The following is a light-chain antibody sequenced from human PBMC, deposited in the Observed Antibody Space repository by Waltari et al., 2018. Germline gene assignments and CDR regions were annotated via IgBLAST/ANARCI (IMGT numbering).Light chain of an antibody. Sequence: EIVLTQSHATLYLSPGERATLSCRASQRVSSYLAWYQQKPGQAPRLLIYDASNRATGIPARFSGSGSGTDFTLTISSLEPEDFAVYYCQQRSNWPPGYTFGQGTKLEIK. CDR3: QQRSNWPPGYT. CDR2: DAS. V-gene: IGKV3-11*01. CDR1: QRVSSY. J-gene: IGKJ2*01.